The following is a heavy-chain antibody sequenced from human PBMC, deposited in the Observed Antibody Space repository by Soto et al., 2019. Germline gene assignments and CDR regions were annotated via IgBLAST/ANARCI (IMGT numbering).Heavy chain of an antibody. Sequence: ESGGGLVKPGGSLRLSCAASGVTFSDYYMSWIRQAPGKGLEWVSYISSSGSTIYYADSVKGRFTISRDNAKNSLYLQMNSLRAEDTAVYYCARDQGIAVLHPDAFDIWGQGTMVTVSS. CDR3: ARDQGIAVLHPDAFDI. CDR2: ISSSGSTI. J-gene: IGHJ3*02. V-gene: IGHV3-11*01. D-gene: IGHD6-19*01. CDR1: GVTFSDYY.